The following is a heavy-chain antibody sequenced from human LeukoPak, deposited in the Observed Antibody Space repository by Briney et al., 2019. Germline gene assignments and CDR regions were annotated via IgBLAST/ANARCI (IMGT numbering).Heavy chain of an antibody. CDR2: INPSSGGS. J-gene: IGHJ4*02. CDR1: GYTFSYYY. CDR3: ARDRAEQLVPLDY. D-gene: IGHD6-6*01. Sequence: ASVKVSCKTSGYTFSYYYIHWVRQAPGQGLEWMGTINPSSGGSTYAQKLQGRVTMTTDTSTSTAYMELRSLRSDDTAVYYCARDRAEQLVPLDYWGQGTLVTVSS. V-gene: IGHV1-46*01.